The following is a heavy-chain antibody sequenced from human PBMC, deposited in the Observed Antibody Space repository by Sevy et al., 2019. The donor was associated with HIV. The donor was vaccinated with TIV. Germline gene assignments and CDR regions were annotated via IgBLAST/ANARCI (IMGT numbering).Heavy chain of an antibody. CDR2: IGTAGDT. D-gene: IGHD2-2*02. CDR1: GFTFSSYD. Sequence: GGSLRLSCAASGFTFSSYDMHWVRQATGKGLEWVSAIGTAGDTYYPGSVKGRFTISRENAKNSLYLQMNILRAGDTAVYYCARAPVVVPAAIRRTYYYFYGMDVWGQGTTVTVSS. J-gene: IGHJ6*01. V-gene: IGHV3-13*01. CDR3: ARAPVVVPAAIRRTYYYFYGMDV.